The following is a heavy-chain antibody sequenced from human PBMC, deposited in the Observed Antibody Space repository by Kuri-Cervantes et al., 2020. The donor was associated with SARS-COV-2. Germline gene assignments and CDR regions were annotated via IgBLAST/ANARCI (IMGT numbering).Heavy chain of an antibody. D-gene: IGHD6-6*01. CDR3: ARDLGSRSSPDDAFDI. CDR1: GGTFSSYA. CDR2: IFPIFGTP. Sequence: SVTVSCKDSGGTFSSYAISWVRQAPGQGLEWMGGIFPIFGTPNYAQKFQGRVPITADKSTSTAYMELSSLRSEDTAVYYCARDLGSRSSPDDAFDIWGQETMVTVSS. J-gene: IGHJ3*02. V-gene: IGHV1-69*06.